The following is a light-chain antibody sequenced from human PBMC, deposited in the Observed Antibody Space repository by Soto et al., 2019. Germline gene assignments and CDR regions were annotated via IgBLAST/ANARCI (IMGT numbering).Light chain of an antibody. Sequence: EIVLTQSPSTLSLSPGERATLSCRASQSFSSYLAWYQQKPGQAPRLLLYDASNRATGIPARFSGSGSGTDFTLTISSLEPQDVAVYYCQQRSNWPPKSTFGRGTKLEIK. CDR1: QSFSSY. V-gene: IGKV3-11*01. CDR3: QQRSNWPPKST. J-gene: IGKJ2*01. CDR2: DAS.